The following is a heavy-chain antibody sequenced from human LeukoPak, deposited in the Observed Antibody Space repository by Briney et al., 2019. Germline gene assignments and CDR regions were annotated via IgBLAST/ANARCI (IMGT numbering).Heavy chain of an antibody. CDR1: GGSISSYY. Sequence: SETLSLTCTVSGGSISSYYWSWIRQPAGKGLEWIGRIYTSGSTNYNPSLKSRVTISVDTSKNHFSLKLSSVTAADTAVYYCAREGRTSSDFQHWGQGTLVIVS. CDR3: AREGRTSSDFQH. D-gene: IGHD2-2*01. J-gene: IGHJ1*01. V-gene: IGHV4-4*07. CDR2: IYTSGST.